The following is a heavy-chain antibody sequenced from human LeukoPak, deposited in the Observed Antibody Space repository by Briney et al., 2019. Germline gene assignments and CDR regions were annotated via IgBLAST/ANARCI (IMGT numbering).Heavy chain of an antibody. D-gene: IGHD3-9*01. CDR1: GGSISSYY. J-gene: IGHJ5*02. CDR2: IYTSGST. Sequence: SETLSLTCTVSGGSISSYYWSWIRQPPGKGLEWIGRIYTSGSTNYNPSLKSRVTISVDTSKNQFSLKLSSVTAADTAVYYCARDDWLYNWFDPWGQGTLVTVSS. CDR3: ARDDWLYNWFDP. V-gene: IGHV4-4*08.